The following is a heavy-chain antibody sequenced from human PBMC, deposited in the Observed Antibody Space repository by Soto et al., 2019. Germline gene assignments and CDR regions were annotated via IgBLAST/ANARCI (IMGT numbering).Heavy chain of an antibody. CDR2: ISPYNDYT. CDR3: ARGGYYDNTWGKLSHYGLDV. J-gene: IGHJ6*02. V-gene: IGHV1-18*01. Sequence: VSVTVSCQPSGYTFISYGITWVRQAPGQGLEWMGWISPYNDYTIYAQKLQGRVTMTTDTSTRTVYLDLRSLKSDDTAVYYCARGGYYDNTWGKLSHYGLDVWCQGTSVTVSS. CDR1: GYTFISYG. D-gene: IGHD3-16*01.